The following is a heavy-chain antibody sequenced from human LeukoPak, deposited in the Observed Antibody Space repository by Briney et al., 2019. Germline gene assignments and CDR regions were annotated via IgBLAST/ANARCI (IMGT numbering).Heavy chain of an antibody. J-gene: IGHJ4*02. CDR1: GYTPSSDG. Sequence: ASVKVSCKPSGYTPSSDGISWVPPSPRQRLERMGWFSAYNGNTNYAQKLQGRVTMTTDTSTSTADMELRSLRSDDRAVYYCARLIAVAASFVYWGQGTVVSVSS. CDR3: ARLIAVAASFVY. CDR2: FSAYNGNT. D-gene: IGHD6-19*01. V-gene: IGHV1-18*01.